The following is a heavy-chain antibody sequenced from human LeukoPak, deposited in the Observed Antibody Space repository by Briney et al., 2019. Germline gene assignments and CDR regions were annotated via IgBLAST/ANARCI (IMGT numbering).Heavy chain of an antibody. CDR2: INPNSGGT. V-gene: IGHV1-2*02. Sequence: ASVKVSCKASGYTFTGYYMHWVRQAPGQGPEWMGWINPNSGGTNYAQKFQGRVTMTRDTSISTAYMELSRLRSDGTAVYYCARAASSSRKKWFDPWGQGTLVTVSS. CDR3: ARAASSSRKKWFDP. J-gene: IGHJ5*02. D-gene: IGHD6-13*01. CDR1: GYTFTGYY.